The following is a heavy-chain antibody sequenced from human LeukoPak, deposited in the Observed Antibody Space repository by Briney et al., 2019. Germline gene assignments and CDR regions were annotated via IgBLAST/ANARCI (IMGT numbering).Heavy chain of an antibody. CDR2: IYYSGST. CDR1: GGSISSGDYY. CDR3: TRVCQWFEESRRTYYYYGMDV. D-gene: IGHD3-10*01. Sequence: PSETLSLTCTVSGGSISSGDYYWSWIRQPPGKGLEWIGYIYYSGSTYYNPSLKTRVIMSVDRSKNQFSLKLSSVTAADTAVYYCTRVCQWFEESRRTYYYYGMDVWGQGTTVTVSS. J-gene: IGHJ6*02. V-gene: IGHV4-30-4*01.